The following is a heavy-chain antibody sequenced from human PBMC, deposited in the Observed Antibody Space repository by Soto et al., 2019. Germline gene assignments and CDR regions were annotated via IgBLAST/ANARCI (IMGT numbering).Heavy chain of an antibody. CDR1: GGSISGYD. J-gene: IGHJ6*02. CDR3: ARGIAAAGTGWYYYYGMDV. D-gene: IGHD6-13*01. CDR2: INHSGST. V-gene: IGHV4-34*01. Sequence: SETLSLTCTVSGGSISGYDVSWIRQPAGKGLEWIGEINHSGSTNYNPSLKSRVTISVDTSKNQFSLKLSSVTAADTAVYYCARGIAAAGTGWYYYYGMDVWGQGTTVTVSS.